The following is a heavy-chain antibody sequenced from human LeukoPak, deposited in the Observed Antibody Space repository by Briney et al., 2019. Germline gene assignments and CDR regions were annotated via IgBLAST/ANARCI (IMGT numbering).Heavy chain of an antibody. CDR2: ISGSGGST. J-gene: IGHJ4*02. Sequence: GGSLRLSCAASGFTFSNYAMSWVRQAPGKGLEWVSTISGSGGSTYYADSVKGRFTIARDNSKNTLYLQMNSLRAEDTAVYYCAKGYSGSYFDYWGPGTLVTVSS. D-gene: IGHD1-26*01. CDR1: GFTFSNYA. V-gene: IGHV3-23*01. CDR3: AKGYSGSYFDY.